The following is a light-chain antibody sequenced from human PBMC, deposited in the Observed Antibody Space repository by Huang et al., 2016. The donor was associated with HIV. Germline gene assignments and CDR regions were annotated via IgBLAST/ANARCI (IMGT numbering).Light chain of an antibody. CDR2: GPS. V-gene: IGKV3-15*01. CDR1: QSLTIT. Sequence: EIVLTQSPATLSVSPVERATLSCRASQSLTITLAWYQQRPGQAPRLLIYGPSTRASGVPARFSGSGSGTDFTLTINSLQSEDFGVYYCQQHDTWPWTFGQGTKVENK. CDR3: QQHDTWPWT. J-gene: IGKJ1*01.